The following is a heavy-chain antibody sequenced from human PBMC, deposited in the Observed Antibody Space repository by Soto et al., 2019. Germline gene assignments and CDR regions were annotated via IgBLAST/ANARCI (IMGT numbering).Heavy chain of an antibody. D-gene: IGHD3-22*01. CDR2: IYYSAST. Sequence: QVQLQESGPGLVKPSQTLSLTCTVSGASISSGDYYWTWIRHPPGKVLEWIGSIYYSASTYYNPPPKTPATISVDTTNNHFSLTLSSVPAADPAVYYCARAHYESITYYLDYWGQGTLVTVSS. V-gene: IGHV4-30-4*01. CDR3: ARAHYESITYYLDY. J-gene: IGHJ4*02. CDR1: GASISSGDYY.